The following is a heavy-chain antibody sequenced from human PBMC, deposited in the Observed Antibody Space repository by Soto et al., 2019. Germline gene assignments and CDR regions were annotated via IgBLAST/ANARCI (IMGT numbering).Heavy chain of an antibody. CDR1: GFTFSSYG. CDR2: ISYDGSNK. D-gene: IGHD2-15*01. Sequence: QVQLVESGGGVVQPGRSLRLSCAASGFTFSSYGMHWVRQAPGKGLEWVAVISYDGSNKYYADSVKGRFTISRDNSKNTVSLEMNSLSAEDTAVYYCAKDVGWVASPDYWGQGTLLTVPS. CDR3: AKDVGWVASPDY. J-gene: IGHJ4*02. V-gene: IGHV3-30*18.